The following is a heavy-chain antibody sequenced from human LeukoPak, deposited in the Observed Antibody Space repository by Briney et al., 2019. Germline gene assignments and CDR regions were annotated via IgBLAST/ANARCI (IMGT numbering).Heavy chain of an antibody. CDR3: ARDGYYDFWSGYPSEYFQH. V-gene: IGHV4-61*02. J-gene: IGHJ1*01. CDR1: GGSISSGSYY. Sequence: SETLSLTCTVSGGSISSGSYYWSWIRQPAGKRLEWIGRIYTSGSTNYNPSLKSRVTISVDTSKNQFSLKLSSVTAADTAVYYCARDGYYDFWSGYPSEYFQHWGQGTLVTVSS. CDR2: IYTSGST. D-gene: IGHD3-3*01.